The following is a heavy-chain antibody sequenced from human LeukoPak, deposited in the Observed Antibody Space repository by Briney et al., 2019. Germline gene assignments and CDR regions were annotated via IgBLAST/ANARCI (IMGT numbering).Heavy chain of an antibody. V-gene: IGHV3-64*02. CDR2: ISSNGGST. CDR3: ARGGYIVVVPAALDY. Sequence: GRSLRLSCAASGFTFSSYAMHWVRQAPGKGLEYVSAISSNGGSTYYADSVKGRFTISRDNSKNTLYLQMGSLRAEDMAVYYCARGGYIVVVPAALDYWGQGTLVTVSS. CDR1: GFTFSSYA. J-gene: IGHJ4*02. D-gene: IGHD2-2*01.